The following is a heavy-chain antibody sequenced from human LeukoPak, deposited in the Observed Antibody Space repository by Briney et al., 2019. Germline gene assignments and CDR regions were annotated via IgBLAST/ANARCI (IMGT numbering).Heavy chain of an antibody. J-gene: IGHJ6*02. Sequence: PSDPLSLPCTVLGGSFTDYFWPWIRHSPGKGLEWLGEIKYYTGDSKYNPSLNSRVSISLEKSKNQLSLELRSVTAADTAVYYCARGRIAKIVVVHSFSYGMDVWGQGTTVTVSS. CDR3: ARGRIAKIVVVHSFSYGMDV. CDR1: GGSFTDYF. V-gene: IGHV4-34*01. CDR2: IKYYTGDS. D-gene: IGHD3-22*01.